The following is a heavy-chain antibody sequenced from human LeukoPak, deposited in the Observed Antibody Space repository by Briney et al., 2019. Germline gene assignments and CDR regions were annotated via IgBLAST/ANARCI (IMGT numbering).Heavy chain of an antibody. CDR2: IYHSGDT. J-gene: IGHJ4*02. D-gene: IGHD6-13*01. V-gene: IGHV4-38-2*01. CDR1: GYSISSGSY. Sequence: SETLSLTCAVSGYSISSGSYWGWVRQPPRKGLEWIGSIYHSGDTYYNPSLRSRLTISVDKFKNQFSLKLTSMTAADTAVYYCSRQGSRSWYGDFDYWGQGTLVTVSS. CDR3: SRQGSRSWYGDFDY.